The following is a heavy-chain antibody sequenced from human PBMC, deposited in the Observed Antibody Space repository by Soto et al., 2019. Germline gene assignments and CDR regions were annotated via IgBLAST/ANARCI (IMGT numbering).Heavy chain of an antibody. V-gene: IGHV1-69*08. J-gene: IGHJ4*02. CDR2: VITNLGVT. CDR1: GGTLSSYT. CDR3: ARDKGYCSDTSCTDFDS. Sequence: QVQLVQSGAEVKKPGSSVKVSCKASGGTLSSYTFSWVRQAPGQGLEWMGRVITNLGVTNYAKKFQGRFTIVVDTSTSTAYMELNSLRYEDTAVYYCARDKGYCSDTSCTDFDSWGQGTLVTVSS. D-gene: IGHD2-15*01.